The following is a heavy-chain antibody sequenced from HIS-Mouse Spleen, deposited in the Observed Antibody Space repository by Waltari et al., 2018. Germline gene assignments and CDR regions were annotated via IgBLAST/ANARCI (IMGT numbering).Heavy chain of an antibody. Sequence: QVQLVESGGGVVQPGRSLRPSCAASGFPFSSYARHWVRQAPGKGLEWVAVISYDGSNKYYADSVKGRFTISRDNSKNTLYLQMNSLRAEDTAVYYCARVTGGGYWGQGTLVTVSS. D-gene: IGHD3-10*01. CDR3: ARVTGGGY. V-gene: IGHV3-30-3*01. CDR1: GFPFSSYA. CDR2: ISYDGSNK. J-gene: IGHJ4*02.